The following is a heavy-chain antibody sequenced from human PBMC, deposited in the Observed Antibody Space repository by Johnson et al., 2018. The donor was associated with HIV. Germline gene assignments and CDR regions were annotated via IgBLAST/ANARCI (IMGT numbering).Heavy chain of an antibody. CDR3: AKGIYDFWSGYYAFDI. V-gene: IGHV3-23*01. CDR2: ISGSGGST. Sequence: VQLLESGGGLVQPGGSLRLSCAASGFTFSSYAMSWVRQAPGKGLEWVSAISGSGGSTYYADSVKGRFTISRDNSKNTLYLQMNSLRAEDTAVYYCAKGIYDFWSGYYAFDIWGQGTMVTVSS. CDR1: GFTFSSYA. D-gene: IGHD3-3*01. J-gene: IGHJ3*02.